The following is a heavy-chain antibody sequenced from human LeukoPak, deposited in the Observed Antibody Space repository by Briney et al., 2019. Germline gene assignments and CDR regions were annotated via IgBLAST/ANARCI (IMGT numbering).Heavy chain of an antibody. Sequence: GGSLRLSCAASGFTFSDFYMHWIRQAPGKGLEWVSYMSGTGKTISDADSLKGRFTISRDNTKNLLFLQVNTLRVEDTATYYCARGGGDYTSRYYMGVWGKGATVTVSS. CDR3: ARGGGDYTSRYYMGV. J-gene: IGHJ6*03. CDR1: GFTFSDFY. CDR2: MSGTGKTI. V-gene: IGHV3-11*04. D-gene: IGHD3-3*01.